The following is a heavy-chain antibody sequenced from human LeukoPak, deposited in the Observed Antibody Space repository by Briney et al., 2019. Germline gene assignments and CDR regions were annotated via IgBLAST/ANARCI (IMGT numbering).Heavy chain of an antibody. Sequence: SSETLSLTCAVSGGSISSGGYSWSWIRQPPGKGLEWIGYIYHSGSTYYNPSLKSRVTISVDRSKNQFSLKLSSVTAADTAVYYCARGANYDSLTGYPTVWFDPWGQGTLVTVSS. CDR3: ARGANYDSLTGYPTVWFDP. V-gene: IGHV4-30-2*01. J-gene: IGHJ5*02. D-gene: IGHD3-9*01. CDR2: IYHSGST. CDR1: GGSISSGGYS.